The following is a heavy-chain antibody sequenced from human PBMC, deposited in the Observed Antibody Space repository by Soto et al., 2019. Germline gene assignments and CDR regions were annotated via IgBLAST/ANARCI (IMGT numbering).Heavy chain of an antibody. CDR1: GLTFSNYA. D-gene: IGHD4-17*01. CDR3: VKDKGSTVSPSDYYYNGMDV. V-gene: IGHV3-23*01. CDR2: IGYGGGGT. J-gene: IGHJ6*02. Sequence: EVQLLESVGGLVQPGGSLRLSCVASGLTFSNYAMHRVRQAPGKGLEWVSGIGYGGGGTYYADSVKGRLTISRHNSKNTVYLQMSSLRAEDTAVYYCVKDKGSTVSPSDYYYNGMDVWGQGTTVTVSS.